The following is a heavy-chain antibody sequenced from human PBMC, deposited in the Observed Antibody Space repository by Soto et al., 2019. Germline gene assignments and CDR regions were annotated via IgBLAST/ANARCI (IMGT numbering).Heavy chain of an antibody. CDR1: GFTFSTYA. V-gene: IGHV3-23*01. J-gene: IGHJ4*02. Sequence: EVQLLESGGKLVQPGGSLTLSCAASGFTFSTYAMALVRQAPGKGLEWVSGVSASGLNTDYADPVKGRFYISRDNSKNTVSLHMNSLRAEDTALYYGAKDRPRRTSGYFFEYWGQGTPVTVSS. CDR2: VSASGLNT. D-gene: IGHD1-1*01. CDR3: AKDRPRRTSGYFFEY.